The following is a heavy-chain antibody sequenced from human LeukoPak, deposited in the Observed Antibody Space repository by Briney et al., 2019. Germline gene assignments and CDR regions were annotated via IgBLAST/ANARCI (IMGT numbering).Heavy chain of an antibody. CDR3: ARSEINDYFKY. V-gene: IGHV4-34*01. Sequence: SETLSLTCAVYGGSFSGYYWSWIRQPPGKGLEWIGEINHRGSTNYNPSLKSRVTLSVDTSKNQVSLKLTSVSAADTAVYYCARSEINDYFKYWGPGILVTVSS. CDR2: INHRGST. CDR1: GGSFSGYY. D-gene: IGHD3-16*01. J-gene: IGHJ4*02.